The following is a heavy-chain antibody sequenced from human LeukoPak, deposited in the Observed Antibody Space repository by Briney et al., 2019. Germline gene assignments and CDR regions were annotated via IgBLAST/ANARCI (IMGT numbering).Heavy chain of an antibody. CDR3: AKDSGASFLVSEIDS. J-gene: IGHJ4*02. CDR2: IRYDGINE. CDR1: GFTFSNSG. Sequence: GGSLRLSCAASGFTFSNSGMHWVRQAPGNGLEWVAFIRYDGINEYFADSVKGRFAISRDNSKNTLYLQMNSLRAEDTAVYYCAKDSGASFLVSEIDSWGQGTLVTVSS. D-gene: IGHD3-16*01. V-gene: IGHV3-30*02.